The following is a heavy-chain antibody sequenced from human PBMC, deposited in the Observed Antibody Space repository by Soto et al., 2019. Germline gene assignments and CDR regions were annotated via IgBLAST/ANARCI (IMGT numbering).Heavy chain of an antibody. CDR3: ASVDTAMVTQIDY. J-gene: IGHJ4*02. D-gene: IGHD5-18*01. Sequence: SETLSLTCTVSGGSISSGGYYWSWIRQHPGKGLEWIGYIYYSGSTYYNPSLKSRVTISVDTSKNQFSLKLSSVTASDTAVYYCASVDTAMVTQIDYWGQGTLVTVSS. CDR2: IYYSGST. V-gene: IGHV4-31*03. CDR1: GGSISSGGYY.